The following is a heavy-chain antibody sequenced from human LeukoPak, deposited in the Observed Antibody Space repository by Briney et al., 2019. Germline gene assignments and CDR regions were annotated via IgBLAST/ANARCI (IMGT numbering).Heavy chain of an antibody. V-gene: IGHV3-48*03. D-gene: IGHD1-1*01. CDR2: ISPSGTTI. CDR3: ARKTFGTVYFDY. Sequence: PGGSLTLSCAASGFTFSTYEMNWVRQAPGKGLEWVSYISPSGTTIYYAESVKGRFTISRDNAKNSVYLQMNSLRVEDTAVYYCARKTFGTVYFDYWGQGILVTVSS. J-gene: IGHJ4*02. CDR1: GFTFSTYE.